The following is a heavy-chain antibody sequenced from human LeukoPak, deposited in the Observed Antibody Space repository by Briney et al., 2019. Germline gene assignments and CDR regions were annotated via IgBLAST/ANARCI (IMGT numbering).Heavy chain of an antibody. CDR1: GFTFSSYW. J-gene: IGHJ3*02. CDR2: IKQDGSEK. Sequence: PGGSLRLSCAASGFTFSSYWMSWVRQAPGKGLEWVANIKQDGSEKYYVDSVKGRFTISRDNAKNSLYLQMNSLRAEDTAVYYCARDPFIVGATDDAFDIWGQGTMVTVSS. V-gene: IGHV3-7*01. D-gene: IGHD1-26*01. CDR3: ARDPFIVGATDDAFDI.